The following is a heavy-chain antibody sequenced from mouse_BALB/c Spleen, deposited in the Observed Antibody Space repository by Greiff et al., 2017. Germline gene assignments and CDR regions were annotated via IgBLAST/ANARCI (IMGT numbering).Heavy chain of an antibody. CDR3: ARRGLGLFDY. CDR2: INPGSGGT. CDR1: GYAFTNYL. J-gene: IGHJ2*01. Sequence: QVQLLQSGAELVRPGTSVKVSCKASGYAFTNYLIEWVKQRPGQGLEWIGVINPGSGGTNYNEKFKGKATLTADKSSSTAYMQLSSLTSDDSAVYFCARRGLGLFDYWGQGTTLTVSS. V-gene: IGHV1-54*01. D-gene: IGHD3-1*01.